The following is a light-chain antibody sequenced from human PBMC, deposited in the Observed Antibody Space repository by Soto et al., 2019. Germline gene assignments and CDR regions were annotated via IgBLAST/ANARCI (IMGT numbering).Light chain of an antibody. CDR3: QQYNKWPF. CDR2: GAS. V-gene: IGKV3-15*01. CDR1: QSAGSN. Sequence: EIVMTQSPATLSVSPGERVTLSCRASQSAGSNLAWYQQKPGQAPRLLIYGASTRATGIPARFSGSGSGTEFTLTISSLQSEDFAVYYCQQYNKWPFFGPGTKVDIK. J-gene: IGKJ3*01.